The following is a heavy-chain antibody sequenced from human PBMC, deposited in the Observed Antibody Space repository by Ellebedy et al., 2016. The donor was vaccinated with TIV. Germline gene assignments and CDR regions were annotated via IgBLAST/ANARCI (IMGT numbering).Heavy chain of an antibody. V-gene: IGHV1-18*04. CDR2: IGAYNGNT. CDR1: GYTFTSYG. J-gene: IGHJ4*02. Sequence: AASVKVSCKASGYTFTSYGINWARQAPGQGLEWMGWIGAYNGNTNYAQKLQGRVTMTIDTSTSTAYMELSRLTSDDTAVYYCARARLAAAGTRPFDYWGQGTLVTVSS. D-gene: IGHD6-13*01. CDR3: ARARLAAAGTRPFDY.